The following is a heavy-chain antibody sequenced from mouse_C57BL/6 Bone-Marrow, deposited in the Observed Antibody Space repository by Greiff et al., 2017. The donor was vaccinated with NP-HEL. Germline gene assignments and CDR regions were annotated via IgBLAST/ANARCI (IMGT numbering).Heavy chain of an antibody. Sequence: QVQLQQPGAELVKPGASVKLSCKASGYTFTTYWMQWVKQRPGQGLEWIGEIDPSDSYTTYNQKFKGQATLTVDTSSSTANLQLSSLTSEYSAVYYCARKAYYGRSYEFAYWGQGTLVTVSA. CDR2: IDPSDSYT. CDR1: GYTFTTYW. V-gene: IGHV1-50*01. J-gene: IGHJ3*01. D-gene: IGHD1-1*01. CDR3: ARKAYYGRSYEFAY.